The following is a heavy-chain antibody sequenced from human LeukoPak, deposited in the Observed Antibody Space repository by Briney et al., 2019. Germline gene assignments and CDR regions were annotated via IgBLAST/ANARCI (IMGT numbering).Heavy chain of an antibody. V-gene: IGHV3-23*01. D-gene: IGHD5-18*01. CDR2: ISGSGGST. CDR1: GFTFSSYA. Sequence: GGSLRLSCAASGFTFSSYAMSWVRQAPGKGLEWVSAISGSGGSTYYADSVKGRFTISRDNSKNTLYLQVNSLRAEDTAVYYCAKVRGIQLWLLDYWGQGTLVTVSS. CDR3: AKVRGIQLWLLDY. J-gene: IGHJ4*02.